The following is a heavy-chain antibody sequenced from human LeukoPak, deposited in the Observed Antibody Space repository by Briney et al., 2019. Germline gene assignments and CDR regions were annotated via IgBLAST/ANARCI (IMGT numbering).Heavy chain of an antibody. CDR3: ARDSPHCSSTSCYHNV. CDR2: IWYDGNNK. J-gene: IGHJ6*02. V-gene: IGHV3-33*01. CDR1: GFTFNSYG. Sequence: GGSLRLSCAASGFTFNSYGIHWVRQAPGKGLEWVAVIWYDGNNKYYADSVKGRFTISRDSSKNTMYLQMNSLRAEDTAVYYCARDSPHCSSTSCYHNVWGQGTTVTVSS. D-gene: IGHD2-2*01.